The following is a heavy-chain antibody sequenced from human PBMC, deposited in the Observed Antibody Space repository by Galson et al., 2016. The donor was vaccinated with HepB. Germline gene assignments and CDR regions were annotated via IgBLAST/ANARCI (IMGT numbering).Heavy chain of an antibody. CDR2: ISASGSNI. D-gene: IGHD6-6*01. Sequence: SLRLSCAASGFDLKDYYMSWIRQVPGKGLEWGLQWVAYISASGSNILYADSVKGRFTISRDTTKKSVFLQMKNLRVEDTALYYCARGRRPTDYWGQGTLVTVSS. J-gene: IGHJ4*02. CDR3: ARGRRPTDY. CDR1: GFDLKDYY. V-gene: IGHV3-11*01.